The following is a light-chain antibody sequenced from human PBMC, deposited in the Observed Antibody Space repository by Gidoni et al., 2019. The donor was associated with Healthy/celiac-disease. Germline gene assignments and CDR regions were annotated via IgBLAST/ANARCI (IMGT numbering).Light chain of an antibody. CDR3: SSYTSSSPYV. CDR2: EVS. CDR1: SSDVGGYNY. Sequence: QSALTQPASVSGSPGQSITSSCTGTSSDVGGYNYVSWYQQHPGKAPKLMLYEVSHRPSGVSNRFSGSKSGNTASLTISGLQAEDEADYYCSSYTSSSPYVFGTGTKVTVL. V-gene: IGLV2-14*01. J-gene: IGLJ1*01.